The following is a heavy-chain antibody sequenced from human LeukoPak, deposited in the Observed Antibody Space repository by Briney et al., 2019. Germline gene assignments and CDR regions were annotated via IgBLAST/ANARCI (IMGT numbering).Heavy chain of an antibody. Sequence: KPGGSLRLSCAPSGFTFSDYYMSWIRQAPGKGLEWVSYISSSSSYTNYADSVKGRFTISRDNAKNSLYLQMNSLRAEDTAVYYCASLSRGAFDIWSQGTMVIVSS. CDR2: ISSSSSYT. V-gene: IGHV3-11*06. CDR1: GFTFSDYY. D-gene: IGHD2/OR15-2a*01. J-gene: IGHJ3*02. CDR3: ASLSRGAFDI.